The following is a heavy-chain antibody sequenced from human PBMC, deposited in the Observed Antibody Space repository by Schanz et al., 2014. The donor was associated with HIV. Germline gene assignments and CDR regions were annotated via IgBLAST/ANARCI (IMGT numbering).Heavy chain of an antibody. Sequence: QEQLVESGGGVVQPGRSRREGGVTSGITERNEGLHWVRQAPGKGLEWVAVISYDGTKKHYADSVKGRFTISRDNSKNSLSLLIKSLRADDAAVYYCAKDRNYYESKYRGKGNYYCSSSLDVWGQGTTVTVSS. D-gene: IGHD3-22*01. CDR1: GITERNEG. J-gene: IGHJ6*02. CDR2: ISYDGTKK. CDR3: AKDRNYYESKYRGKGNYYCSSSLDV. V-gene: IGHV3-30-3*02.